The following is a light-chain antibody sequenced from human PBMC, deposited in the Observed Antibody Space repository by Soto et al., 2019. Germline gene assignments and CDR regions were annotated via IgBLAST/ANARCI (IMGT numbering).Light chain of an antibody. V-gene: IGLV2-14*02. CDR3: ASLTTTSFV. CDR1: NSDVVTSNL. J-gene: IGLJ1*01. Sequence: QSALTQPASVSGSPGQSITISCTGTNSDVVTSNLVSWYQQHPDKAPKLIIYEGSKRPSGVSDRFSGSKSGNTASLAISGLQAEDGADYYCASLTTTSFVFGTGTKLTVL. CDR2: EGS.